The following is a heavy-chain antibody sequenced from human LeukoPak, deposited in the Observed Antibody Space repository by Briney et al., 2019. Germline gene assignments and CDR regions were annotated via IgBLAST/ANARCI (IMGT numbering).Heavy chain of an antibody. CDR2: INPSGGST. CDR1: GYTFTSYY. D-gene: IGHD3-3*01. V-gene: IGHV1-46*01. CDR3: ARTEVSDFWSGPTPYYYYYMDV. J-gene: IGHJ6*03. Sequence: ASVKVSCKASGYTFTSYYMHWVRQAPGQGLEWMGIINPSGGSTSYAQKFQGRVTMTSDTSTSTVYMELSSLRSEDTAVYYCARTEVSDFWSGPTPYYYYYMDVWGKGTTVTVSS.